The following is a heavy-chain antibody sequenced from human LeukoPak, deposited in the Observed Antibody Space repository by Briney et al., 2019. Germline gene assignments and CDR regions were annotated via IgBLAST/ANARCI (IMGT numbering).Heavy chain of an antibody. J-gene: IGHJ4*02. CDR1: GYTFIIEY. CDR3: ATARLRFDY. CDR2: INPSGGST. D-gene: IGHD4-17*01. Sequence: ASVKVSSKASGYTFIIEYMRWGRQAPGQGLEWMGIINPSGGSTSYAQKFQGRATMTGDTSTSTVYMELSSLRSEDTAVYYCATARLRFDYCGQGTLVTVSS. V-gene: IGHV1-46*01.